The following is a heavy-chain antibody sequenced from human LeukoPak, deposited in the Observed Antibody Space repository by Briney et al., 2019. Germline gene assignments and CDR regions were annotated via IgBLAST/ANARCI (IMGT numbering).Heavy chain of an antibody. CDR3: ARGGSSSWYGCYGY. Sequence: ASVKVSCTASGGTFSSYAISWVRQAPGQGLEWMGGIIPIFGTANYAQKFQGRVTITADESTSTAYMELSSLRSEDTAVYYCARGGSSSWYGCYGYWGQGTLVTVSS. CDR1: GGTFSSYA. CDR2: IIPIFGTA. J-gene: IGHJ4*02. V-gene: IGHV1-69*13. D-gene: IGHD6-13*01.